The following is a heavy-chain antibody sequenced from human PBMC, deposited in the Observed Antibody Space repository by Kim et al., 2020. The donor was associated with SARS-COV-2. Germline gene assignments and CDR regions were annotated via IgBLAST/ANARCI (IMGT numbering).Heavy chain of an antibody. CDR3: ARERADIVVVPAAILYYYYYYGMDV. CDR1: GFTFSSYG. Sequence: GGSLRLSCAASGFTFSSYGMHWVRQAPGKGLEWVAVIWYDGSNKYYADSVKGRFTISRDNSKNTLYLQMNSLRAEDTAVYYCARERADIVVVPAAILYYYYYYGMDVWGQGTTVTVSS. CDR2: IWYDGSNK. V-gene: IGHV3-33*01. D-gene: IGHD2-2*02. J-gene: IGHJ6*02.